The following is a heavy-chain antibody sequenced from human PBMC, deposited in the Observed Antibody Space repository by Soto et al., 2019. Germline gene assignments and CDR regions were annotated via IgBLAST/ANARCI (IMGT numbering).Heavy chain of an antibody. J-gene: IGHJ4*02. CDR2: IYFNGNT. Sequence: TLSLTCTVSAASFSKYYWTWIRQPPGKGLEWIGYIYFNGNTKYNPSLEGRLTISIDTSKKEFSLKLTSVTAADAAVYYCASVTFGGIVLAHWGQGTLVTVSS. V-gene: IGHV4-59*01. CDR3: ASVTFGGIVLAH. D-gene: IGHD3-16*01. CDR1: AASFSKYY.